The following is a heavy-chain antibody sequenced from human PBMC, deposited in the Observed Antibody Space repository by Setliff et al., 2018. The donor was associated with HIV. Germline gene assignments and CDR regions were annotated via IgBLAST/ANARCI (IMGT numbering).Heavy chain of an antibody. D-gene: IGHD2-2*02. Sequence: SETLSLTCTVSGGSISSGSYYWSWIRQPAGKGLEWIGRIHTSGNTNYNPSLKSRVTISVDTSKNQFSLKLSSVTAADTAVYYCARQERYCTSADCYRYFNYWGQGTLVTVSS. CDR3: ARQERYCTSADCYRYFNY. CDR2: IHTSGNT. V-gene: IGHV4-61*02. CDR1: GGSISSGSYY. J-gene: IGHJ4*02.